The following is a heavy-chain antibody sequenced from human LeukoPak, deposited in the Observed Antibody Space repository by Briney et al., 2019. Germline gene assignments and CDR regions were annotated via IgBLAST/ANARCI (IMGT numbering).Heavy chain of an antibody. V-gene: IGHV3-30*03. J-gene: IGHJ4*02. CDR1: GFTFSSYG. Sequence: PGGSLRLSCAASGFTFSSYGMHWVSQAPGKGLEWVAVISYDGSNKYYADSVKGRFTISRDNSKNTLYLQMNSLRAEDTAVYYCARGPYSGSYYFDYWGQGTLVTVSS. CDR2: ISYDGSNK. CDR3: ARGPYSGSYYFDY. D-gene: IGHD1-26*01.